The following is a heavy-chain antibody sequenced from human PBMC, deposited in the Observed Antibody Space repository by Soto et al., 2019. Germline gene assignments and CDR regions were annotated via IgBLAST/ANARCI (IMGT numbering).Heavy chain of an antibody. V-gene: IGHV2-5*02. CDR2: IYWDDDK. CDR3: AHSLYDYVWGTNWFDP. J-gene: IGHJ5*02. CDR1: GFSLSTSGVG. D-gene: IGHD3-16*01. Sequence: QITLKESGPTLVKPTQTLTLTCTFSGFSLSTSGVGVGWIRQPPGKALEWLALIYWDDDKRYSPSLKSRLTTSXDTSKHQVVLTMTNMDPVDTATYYCAHSLYDYVWGTNWFDPWGQGTLVTVSS.